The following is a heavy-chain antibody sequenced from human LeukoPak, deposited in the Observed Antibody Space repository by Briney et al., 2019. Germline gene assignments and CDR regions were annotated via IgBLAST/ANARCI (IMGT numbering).Heavy chain of an antibody. CDR3: ARGIRYFDWLLIGPFDY. Sequence: GGSLRLSCVASGFTFSSYAMHWVRQAPGKGLEWVAVISYDGSNKYYADSVKGRFTISRDNSKNTLYLQMNSLRAEDTAVYYCARGIRYFDWLLIGPFDYWGQGTLVTVSS. CDR1: GFTFSSYA. V-gene: IGHV3-30*04. CDR2: ISYDGSNK. J-gene: IGHJ4*02. D-gene: IGHD3-9*01.